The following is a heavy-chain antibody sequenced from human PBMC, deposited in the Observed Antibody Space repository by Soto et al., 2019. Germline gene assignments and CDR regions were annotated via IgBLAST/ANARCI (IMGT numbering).Heavy chain of an antibody. V-gene: IGHV3-48*03. CDR2: ISSSGKTI. D-gene: IGHD5-12*01. J-gene: IGHJ4*02. CDR3: ARDPEKYSGSDLGIDY. CDR1: GFNFTNYE. Sequence: VGSLRLSCAASGFNFTNYEMNWVRQAPGKGLEWISYISSSGKTISYADSVKGRFTISRDNAKNSLYLQMNSLRAEDTAVYYCARDPEKYSGSDLGIDYWGQGTLVTVSS.